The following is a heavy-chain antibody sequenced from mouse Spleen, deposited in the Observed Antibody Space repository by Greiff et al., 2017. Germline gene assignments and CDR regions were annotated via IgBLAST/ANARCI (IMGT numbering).Heavy chain of an antibody. CDR2: ISYDGSN. Sequence: EVKLQESGPGLVKPSQSLSLTCSVTGYSITSGYYWNWIRQFPGNKLEWMGYISYDGSNNYNPSLKNRISITRDTSKNQFFLKLNSVTTEDTATYYCARGVYGNYGYWYFDVWGAGTTVTVSS. J-gene: IGHJ1*01. CDR3: ARGVYGNYGYWYFDV. CDR1: GYSITSGYY. D-gene: IGHD2-1*01. V-gene: IGHV3-6*01.